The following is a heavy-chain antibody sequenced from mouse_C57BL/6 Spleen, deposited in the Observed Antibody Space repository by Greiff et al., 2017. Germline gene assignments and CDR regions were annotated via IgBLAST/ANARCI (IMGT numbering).Heavy chain of an antibody. CDR1: GYAFSSSW. J-gene: IGHJ2*01. CDR2: IYPGDGDT. Sequence: QVQLQQSGPELVKPGASVKISCKASGYAFSSSWMNWVKQRPGKGLEWIGRIYPGDGDTNYNGKFKGKATLTADKSSSTAYMQLSSLTSEDSAVXFCARFAIITTVVFDYWGQGTTLTVSS. V-gene: IGHV1-82*01. D-gene: IGHD1-1*01. CDR3: ARFAIITTVVFDY.